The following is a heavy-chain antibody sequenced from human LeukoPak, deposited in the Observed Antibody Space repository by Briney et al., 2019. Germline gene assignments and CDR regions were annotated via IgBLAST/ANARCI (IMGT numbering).Heavy chain of an antibody. CDR1: GFTFSSYA. CDR2: ISYDGSNK. CDR3: ARGETTMALSPFDY. V-gene: IGHV3-30*14. D-gene: IGHD4/OR15-4a*01. J-gene: IGHJ4*02. Sequence: PGRSLRLSCAASGFTFSSYAMHWVRQAPGKGLEWVAVISYDGSNKYYADPVKGRFTISRDNSKNTLYLQMSNLRAEDTAVYYCARGETTMALSPFDYWGQGTLVTVSS.